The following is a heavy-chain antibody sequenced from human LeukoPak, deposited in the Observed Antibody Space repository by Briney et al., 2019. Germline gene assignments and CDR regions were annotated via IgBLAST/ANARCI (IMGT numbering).Heavy chain of an antibody. CDR1: GFTFSSYE. CDR3: ARAEWEQLRWGIDY. CDR2: ISSNGGST. J-gene: IGHJ4*02. V-gene: IGHV3-64*01. Sequence: GGSLGLSCAASGFTFSSYEMNWVRQAPGKGLEYVSGISSNGGSTFYASSVKGRFTISRDNSKNTLYLQMGSLRAEDMAVYYCARAEWEQLRWGIDYWGQGSLVTVSS. D-gene: IGHD1-26*01.